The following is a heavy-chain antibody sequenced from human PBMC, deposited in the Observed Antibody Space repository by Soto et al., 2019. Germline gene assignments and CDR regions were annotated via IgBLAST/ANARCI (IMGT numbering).Heavy chain of an antibody. CDR3: AHRVLRTVFGLVTTTAIYFDF. D-gene: IGHD3-3*01. Sequence: QITLNESGPTVVRPTETLTLTCRFSGFSLTTSGVGVGWIRQSPGKAPEWLALIYWDDDKRYSACLKSRLTITKDTSKNQVVLTVSDLDPTATATYYCAHRVLRTVFGLVTTTAIYFDFWGQGTPVAVSS. V-gene: IGHV2-5*02. CDR2: IYWDDDK. CDR1: GFSLTTSGVG. J-gene: IGHJ4*02.